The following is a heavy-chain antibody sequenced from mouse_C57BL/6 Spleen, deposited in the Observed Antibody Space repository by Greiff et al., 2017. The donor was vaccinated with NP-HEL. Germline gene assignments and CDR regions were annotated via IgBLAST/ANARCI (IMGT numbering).Heavy chain of an antibody. V-gene: IGHV1-82*01. D-gene: IGHD2-1*01. CDR3: HYGNYDY. J-gene: IGHJ2*01. CDR2: IYPGDGDT. Sequence: QVQLQQSGPELVKPGASVKISCKASGYAFSSSWMNWVKQRPGTGLEWIGRIYPGDGDTNYNGKFKGKATLTADKSSSTAYMQLSSLTSEDSAVYFCHYGNYDYWGQGTTLTVSS. CDR1: GYAFSSSW.